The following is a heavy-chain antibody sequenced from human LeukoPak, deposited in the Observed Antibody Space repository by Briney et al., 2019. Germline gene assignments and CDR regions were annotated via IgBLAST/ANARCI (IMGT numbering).Heavy chain of an antibody. CDR3: ADYGVSGVRNNFY. Sequence: GGSLRLSCAASGLAFSSYAMSWVRQAPGKGLEWVSTISVASNTFYADSVKGRFTISRDNSRNTVYLQMTSLRADDTAVYYCADYGVSGVRNNFYWGRGNLVTVSS. J-gene: IGHJ4*02. CDR2: ISVASNT. D-gene: IGHD3-3*01. CDR1: GLAFSSYA. V-gene: IGHV3-23*01.